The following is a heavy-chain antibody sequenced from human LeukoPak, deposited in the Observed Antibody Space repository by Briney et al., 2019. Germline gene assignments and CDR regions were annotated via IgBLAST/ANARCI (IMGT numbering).Heavy chain of an antibody. CDR2: IIPIFGTA. CDR3: ARGIVVVPAAIIAVAGPNDY. J-gene: IGHJ4*02. V-gene: IGHV1-69*05. Sequence: ASVKVSCKASGGTFSSYAISWVRQAPGQGLEWMGGIIPIFGTANYAQKFQGRVTITTDESTSTAYMELSSLRSEDTAVYYCARGIVVVPAAIIAVAGPNDYWGQGTLVTVSS. CDR1: GGTFSSYA. D-gene: IGHD2-2*02.